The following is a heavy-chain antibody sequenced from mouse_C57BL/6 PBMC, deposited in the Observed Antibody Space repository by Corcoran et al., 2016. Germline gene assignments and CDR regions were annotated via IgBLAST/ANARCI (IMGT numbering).Heavy chain of an antibody. CDR1: GYSITSGYY. CDR2: ISYDGSN. Sequence: DVQLQESGPGLVKPSQSLSLTCSVTGYSITSGYYWNWIRQFPGNKLEWMGYISYDGSNNYNPSLKNRISITRDTSKNQFFLKLNSVTTEDTATYYCARESHDITTVVAKAYWGQGTLVTVSA. D-gene: IGHD1-1*01. CDR3: ARESHDITTVVAKAY. J-gene: IGHJ3*01. V-gene: IGHV3-6*01.